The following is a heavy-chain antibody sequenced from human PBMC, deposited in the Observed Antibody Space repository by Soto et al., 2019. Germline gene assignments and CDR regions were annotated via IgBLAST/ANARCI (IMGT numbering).Heavy chain of an antibody. CDR3: ARAGFWSGYYTYYFDY. CDR2: IIPIFGTA. Sequence: QVQLVQSGAEVKKPGSSVKVSCKASGGTFSSYAISWVRQAPGQGLEWMGGIIPIFGTANYAQKSQGRVTITADESTSTAYMELSSLRSEDTAVYYCARAGFWSGYYTYYFDYWGQGTLVTVSS. J-gene: IGHJ4*02. V-gene: IGHV1-69*01. D-gene: IGHD3-3*01. CDR1: GGTFSSYA.